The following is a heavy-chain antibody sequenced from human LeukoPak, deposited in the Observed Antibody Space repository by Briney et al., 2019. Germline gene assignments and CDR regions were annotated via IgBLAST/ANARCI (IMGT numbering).Heavy chain of an antibody. V-gene: IGHV3-74*01. CDR2: INTDGSAT. J-gene: IGHJ4*02. D-gene: IGHD3-10*01. CDR1: GFSFSSYW. Sequence: GGSLRLSCAASGFSFSSYWMHWVRQAPGKGLLWVSRINTDGSATYYADSVKGRFTISRDNNKNTMYLQMNSLRAEDTAVYYCAKRSGSGGPFDYWGQGILVTVSS. CDR3: AKRSGSGGPFDY.